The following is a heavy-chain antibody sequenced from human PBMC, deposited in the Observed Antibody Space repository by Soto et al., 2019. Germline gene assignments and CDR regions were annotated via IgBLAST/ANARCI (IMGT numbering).Heavy chain of an antibody. CDR3: ARDRYGSGIYYGMDV. D-gene: IGHD3-10*01. CDR2: IYYSGST. Sequence: SETLSLTCTVSGGSISSSSYYWGWIRQPPGKGLEWIGSIYYSGSTYYNPSLKSRVTISVDTSKNQFSLKLSSVTAADTAVYYCARDRYGSGIYYGMDVWGQGTTVTVSS. J-gene: IGHJ6*02. CDR1: GGSISSSSYY. V-gene: IGHV4-39*02.